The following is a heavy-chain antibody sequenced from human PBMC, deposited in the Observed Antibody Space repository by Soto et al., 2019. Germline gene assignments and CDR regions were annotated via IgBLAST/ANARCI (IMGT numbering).Heavy chain of an antibody. CDR1: GGTFSSYT. J-gene: IGHJ4*02. D-gene: IGHD3-10*01. CDR2: IIPILGIA. V-gene: IGHV1-69*02. Sequence: SVKVSCKASGGTFSSYTISWVRQAPGQGLEWMGRIIPILGIANYAQKFQGRVTITADKSTSTAYMELSSLRSEDTAVYYCARVPPITMVRGVIIRENPFDYWGQGTLVTVSS. CDR3: ARVPPITMVRGVIIRENPFDY.